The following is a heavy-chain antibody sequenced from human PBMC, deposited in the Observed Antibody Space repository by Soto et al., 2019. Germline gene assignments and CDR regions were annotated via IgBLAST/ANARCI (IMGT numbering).Heavy chain of an antibody. J-gene: IGHJ4*02. CDR2: INPEETTT. CDR1: GFSFSTFW. V-gene: IGHV3-74*01. Sequence: EVQLVESGGDLVQPGGSLRLSCAASGFSFSTFWMHWVRQAPGKGLVWVSRINPEETTTTYADSVRGRFTISRDNAKNTLYLQMNSLRADDTVVYYCARGGLDPVDYWGQGTLVTVFS. CDR3: ARGGLDPVDY. D-gene: IGHD3-9*01.